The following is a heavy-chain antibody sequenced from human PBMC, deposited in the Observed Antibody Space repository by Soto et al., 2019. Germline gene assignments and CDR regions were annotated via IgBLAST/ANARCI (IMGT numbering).Heavy chain of an antibody. J-gene: IGHJ6*02. CDR1: GDSVSSNSAA. CDR3: AREKSSSSWYYYYGMDV. CDR2: TYYRSKWYN. V-gene: IGHV6-1*01. D-gene: IGHD6-13*01. Sequence: TCAISGDSVSSNSAAWNWIRQSPSRGLEWLGRTYYRSKWYNDYAVSVKSRITINPDTSKNQFSLQLNSVTPEDTAVYYCAREKSSSSWYYYYGMDVWGQGTTVTVSS.